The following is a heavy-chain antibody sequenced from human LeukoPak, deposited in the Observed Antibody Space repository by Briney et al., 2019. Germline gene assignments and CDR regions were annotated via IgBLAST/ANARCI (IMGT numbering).Heavy chain of an antibody. Sequence: KPSETLSLTCAVYGGSFSGYYWSWIRQPPGKGLEWIGEINHSGSTNYNPSLKSRVTISVDTSKNQFSLKLSSVPAAGTAVYYCASEGYDILTGYSSPYWGQGTLVTVSS. CDR1: GGSFSGYY. CDR3: ASEGYDILTGYSSPY. J-gene: IGHJ4*02. V-gene: IGHV4-34*01. CDR2: INHSGST. D-gene: IGHD3-9*01.